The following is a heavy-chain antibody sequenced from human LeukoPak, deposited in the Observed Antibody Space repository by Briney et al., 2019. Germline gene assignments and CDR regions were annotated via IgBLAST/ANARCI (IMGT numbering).Heavy chain of an antibody. D-gene: IGHD3-22*01. CDR2: INHSGST. Sequence: PSETLSLTCAVYGGSFSGYYWSWLGQPPGKGLEWFGEINHSGSTNYNPSLNSRVTISVDTSKNQFSLKLSSVTAADTAVYYCARSSGYYFEYFHHWGQGTRVTVSS. V-gene: IGHV4-34*01. CDR3: ARSSGYYFEYFHH. J-gene: IGHJ1*01. CDR1: GGSFSGYY.